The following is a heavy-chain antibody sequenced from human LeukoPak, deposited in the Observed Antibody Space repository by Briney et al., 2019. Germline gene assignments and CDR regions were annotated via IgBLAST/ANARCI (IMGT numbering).Heavy chain of an antibody. CDR2: IYYSGST. D-gene: IGHD3-10*01. CDR3: ARGSRRSGSYNWFDP. J-gene: IGHJ5*02. CDR1: GGSISSGGYY. V-gene: IGHV4-31*03. Sequence: SETLSLTCTVSGGSISSGGYYWSWIRQPPGKGLEWIGCIYYSGSTYYNPSLKSRLTISVDTSKNQFSLKLSSVTAADTAVYYCARGSRRSGSYNWFDPWGQGTLVTVSS.